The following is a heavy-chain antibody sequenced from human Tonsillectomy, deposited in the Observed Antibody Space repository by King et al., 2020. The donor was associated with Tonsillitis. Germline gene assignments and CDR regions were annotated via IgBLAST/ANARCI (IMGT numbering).Heavy chain of an antibody. V-gene: IGHV3-15*01. D-gene: IGHD2/OR15-2a*01. Sequence: EVQLVESGGGLVKPGGSLRLSCAASGFTFSNAWMNWVRQSPGKGLEWVGRIKRRSEGETTDYAAPVNGRFTISRDDSRNTLYLQMDSLKTEDTAIYYCTAGTFYGADPDYWGQGTLVTVSS. CDR2: IKRRSEGETT. CDR3: TAGTFYGADPDY. J-gene: IGHJ4*02. CDR1: GFTFSNAW.